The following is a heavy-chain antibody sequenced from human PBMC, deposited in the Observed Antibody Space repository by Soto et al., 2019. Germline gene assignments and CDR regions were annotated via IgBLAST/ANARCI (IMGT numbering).Heavy chain of an antibody. D-gene: IGHD6-13*01. Sequence: QVQLVESGGGVVQPGRSLRLSCAASGFTFSSYGMHWVRQAPGKGLEWVAIIWYDGSDKYYSDSVKGRFTISRDNSKNTLYLQMNSRGGEDTAGYYGAGGCLAGTSEFDYGGQGNLFPVSS. CDR1: GFTFSSYG. J-gene: IGHJ4*02. V-gene: IGHV3-33*01. CDR2: IWYDGSDK. CDR3: AGGCLAGTSEFDY.